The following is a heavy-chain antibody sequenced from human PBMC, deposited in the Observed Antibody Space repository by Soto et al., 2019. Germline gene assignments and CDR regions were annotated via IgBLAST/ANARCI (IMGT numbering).Heavy chain of an antibody. CDR1: GYSFAGYW. V-gene: IGHV5-10-1*01. CDR3: ARQIYDSDTGPNFQYYFDS. D-gene: IGHD3-22*01. Sequence: HGESLKISCKGSGYSFAGYWITWVRQKPGKGLEWMGRIDPSDSRTYYSPSFRGHVTISVTKSITTVFLQWSSLRASDTAMYYCARQIYDSDTGPNFQYYFDSWGQGTPVTVS. J-gene: IGHJ4*02. CDR2: IDPSDSRT.